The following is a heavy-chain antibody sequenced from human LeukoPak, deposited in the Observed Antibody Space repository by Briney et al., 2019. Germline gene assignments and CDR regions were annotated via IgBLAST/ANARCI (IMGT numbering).Heavy chain of an antibody. Sequence: VGSLRLSCAASGFTFSSYAMHWVRQAPGKGLEYVSATSSNGGSTYYANSVKGRFTISRDNSKNTLYLQMGSLRAEDMAVYYSARGRSSSLDYWGQGTLVTVSS. D-gene: IGHD6-6*01. CDR2: TSSNGGST. CDR1: GFTFSSYA. V-gene: IGHV3-64*01. CDR3: ARGRSSSLDY. J-gene: IGHJ4*02.